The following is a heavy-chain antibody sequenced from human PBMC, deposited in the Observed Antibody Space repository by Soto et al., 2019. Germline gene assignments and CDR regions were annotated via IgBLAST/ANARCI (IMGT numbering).Heavy chain of an antibody. CDR3: ASTSIVGAIDAFDI. CDR2: ISWNSGST. V-gene: IGHV3-9*01. D-gene: IGHD1-26*01. J-gene: IGHJ3*02. CDR1: GFTFDDYA. Sequence: EVQLVESGGGLVQPGRSLRLSCAASGFTFDDYAMHWVRQAPGKGLEWVSGISWNSGSTYYADSVKGRFTISRDNSKNTLYLQMNSLRAEDTAVYYCASTSIVGAIDAFDIWGQGTMVTVSS.